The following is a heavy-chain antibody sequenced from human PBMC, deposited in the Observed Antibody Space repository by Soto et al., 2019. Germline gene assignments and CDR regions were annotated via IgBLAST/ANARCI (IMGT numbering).Heavy chain of an antibody. CDR3: TSDFFFMGWWSQGSFES. J-gene: IGHJ4*02. Sequence: GGSLRDSCAASGFIFSSYAMSWGRQAPGKGLEWVSAISGSGGSTYYADSVKGRFTISRDNSKKTPYLQMNSLRAEDTAVYFCTSDFFFMGWWSQGSFESWFKGTLVTVS. D-gene: IGHD2-15*01. CDR2: ISGSGGST. CDR1: GFIFSSYA. V-gene: IGHV3-23*01.